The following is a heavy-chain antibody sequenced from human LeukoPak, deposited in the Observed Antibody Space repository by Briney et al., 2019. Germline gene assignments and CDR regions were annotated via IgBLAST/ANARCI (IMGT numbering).Heavy chain of an antibody. CDR1: GGSFSGYY. D-gene: IGHD3-9*01. V-gene: IGHV4-34*01. J-gene: IGHJ6*04. Sequence: SETLSLTCAVSGGSFSGYYWSWIRQPPGKGLEWIGEINHSGSTNYNPSPKSRVTISVDTYKTQFSLKLSSVTAADTAVYYCARGGIRYFPPSIMDVWGKGPTVTVSS. CDR2: INHSGST. CDR3: ARGGIRYFPPSIMDV.